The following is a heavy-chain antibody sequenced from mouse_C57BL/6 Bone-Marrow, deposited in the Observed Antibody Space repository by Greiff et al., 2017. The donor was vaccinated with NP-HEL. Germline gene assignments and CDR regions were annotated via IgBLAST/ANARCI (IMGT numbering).Heavy chain of an antibody. Sequence: QVQLQQPGAELVMPGASVKLSCKASGYTFTSYWMHWVQQRPGQGLEWIGEIDPSDSYTNYNQKFKGKSTLTVDKSSSTAYMQLSSLTSEDSAFYYCAGFYYDYHYYAMDYGGQGTSVTVTA. D-gene: IGHD2-4*01. CDR2: IDPSDSYT. CDR1: GYTFTSYW. CDR3: AGFYYDYHYYAMDY. J-gene: IGHJ4*01. V-gene: IGHV1-69*01.